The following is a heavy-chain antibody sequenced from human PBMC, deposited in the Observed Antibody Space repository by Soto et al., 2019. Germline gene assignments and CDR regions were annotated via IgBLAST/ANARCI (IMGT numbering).Heavy chain of an antibody. CDR2: IWYDGSSK. V-gene: IGHV3-33*01. CDR1: GFTFSSYG. CDR3: ARDSLDYGDHLDAFDI. Sequence: QVQLVESGGGVVQPGRSLRLSCAASGFTFSSYGMHWVRQAPGKGLEWVAVIWYDGSSKYYADSVKGRFTISRDNSKNTLYLQMNSLRAEDTAVYYCARDSLDYGDHLDAFDIWGQGTMVTVSS. J-gene: IGHJ3*02. D-gene: IGHD4-17*01.